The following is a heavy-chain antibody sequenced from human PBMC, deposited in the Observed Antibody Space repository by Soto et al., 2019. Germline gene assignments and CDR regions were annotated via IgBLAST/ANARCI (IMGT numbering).Heavy chain of an antibody. V-gene: IGHV3-11*06. J-gene: IGHJ5*02. CDR1: GFSFSDQY. CDR3: VRDADRSDSWWFDI. D-gene: IGHD6-6*01. CDR2: ISVIRDYI. Sequence: PGGSLRLSCVASGFSFSDQYMIGIRQAPGRGLEWVAYISVIRDYINYADSVKGRFTMSRDNGKNSVYLHMNSLRAEDTAVYFCVRDADRSDSWWFDIWCKGT.